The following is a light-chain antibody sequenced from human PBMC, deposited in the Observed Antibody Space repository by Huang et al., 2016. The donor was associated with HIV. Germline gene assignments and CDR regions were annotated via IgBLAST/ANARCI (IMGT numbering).Light chain of an antibody. J-gene: IGKJ4*01. CDR1: QGINNY. CDR2: AAS. V-gene: IGKV1-9*01. CDR3: QQLDSYPLT. Sequence: IQLTQSPSSLSASVGDRVTITCRASQGINNYLAWYQQKAGKAPRLLIYAASSLQSGVPSRFSGSASGTDFTLTINSLQPEDSATYYCQQLDSYPLTFGGGTKVEI.